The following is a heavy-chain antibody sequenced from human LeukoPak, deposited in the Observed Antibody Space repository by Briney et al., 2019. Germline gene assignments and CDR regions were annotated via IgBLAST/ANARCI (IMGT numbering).Heavy chain of an antibody. CDR3: ARDRVVVAATPLFDY. CDR1: GYTFTSYD. CDR2: ISAYNGNT. D-gene: IGHD2-15*01. V-gene: IGHV1-18*01. Sequence: ASVKVSCKASGYTFTSYDISWVRQAPGQGLEWMGWISAYNGNTNYAQKLQGRVTMTTDTSTSTAYMELRSLRSDDTAVYYCARDRVVVAATPLFDYWGQGTLVTVSS. J-gene: IGHJ4*02.